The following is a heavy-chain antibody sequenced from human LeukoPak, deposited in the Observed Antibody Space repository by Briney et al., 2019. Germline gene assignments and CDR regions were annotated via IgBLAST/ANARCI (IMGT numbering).Heavy chain of an antibody. Sequence: PGGSLRLSCAASGFTFSSYSMNWVRQAPGKGLEWGSSISSSSSYIYYADSVKGRFTISRDNAKNSLYLQMNSLRAEDTAVYYCARDYYDSSGYCDYWGQGTLVTVSS. D-gene: IGHD3-22*01. CDR3: ARDYYDSSGYCDY. CDR1: GFTFSSYS. V-gene: IGHV3-21*01. CDR2: ISSSSSYI. J-gene: IGHJ4*02.